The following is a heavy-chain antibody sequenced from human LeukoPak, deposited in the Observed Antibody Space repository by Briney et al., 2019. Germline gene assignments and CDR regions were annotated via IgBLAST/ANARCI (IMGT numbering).Heavy chain of an antibody. J-gene: IGHJ6*03. Sequence: ASVKVSCKASGYTFTGYYMHWVRQAPGQGREGMGWINPNSGGTNYAQKFQGRVTMTRDTSISTAYMELSRLRSDDTAVYYCARQVDRYYYYYMDVWGKGTTVTISS. CDR2: INPNSGGT. CDR3: ARQVDRYYYYYMDV. D-gene: IGHD2-15*01. V-gene: IGHV1-2*02. CDR1: GYTFTGYY.